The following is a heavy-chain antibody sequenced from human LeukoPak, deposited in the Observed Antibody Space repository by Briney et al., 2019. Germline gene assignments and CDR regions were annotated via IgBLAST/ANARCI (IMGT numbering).Heavy chain of an antibody. J-gene: IGHJ4*02. D-gene: IGHD3-10*01. CDR2: ISGGGTST. CDR1: GFTFTNYA. V-gene: IGHV3-23*01. Sequence: GGSLRLSCAASGFTFTNYAMTWVRQAPGKGLEWVSIISGGGTSTYYADSVKGRFTISRDNSKNTLYLQMNSLRAEDTAVYYCAKEWGMTLSWFGDFDYWGQGTLVSVSS. CDR3: AKEWGMTLSWFGDFDY.